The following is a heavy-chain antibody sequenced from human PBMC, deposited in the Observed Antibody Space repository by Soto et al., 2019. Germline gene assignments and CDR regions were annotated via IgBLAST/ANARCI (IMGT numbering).Heavy chain of an antibody. CDR3: SGGVLISVGLPAFFDI. D-gene: IGHD3-10*01. CDR2: IIPILSTE. Sequence: PVKVSSKASGGTFSRHALSPLRQAPGHGCEWMGGIIPILSTEKYAQKFRGRVSITADEATCTAKMELSGLRCEDTAVYYCSGGVLISVGLPAFFDIWG. CDR1: GGTFSRHA. V-gene: IGHV1-69*13. J-gene: IGHJ3*02.